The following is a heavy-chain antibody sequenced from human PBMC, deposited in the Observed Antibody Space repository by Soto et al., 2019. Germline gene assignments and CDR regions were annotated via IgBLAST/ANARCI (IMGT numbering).Heavy chain of an antibody. J-gene: IGHJ6*02. CDR3: AKLPQDSIAARPRHYYYYGMDV. CDR2: ISGSGGST. V-gene: IGHV3-23*01. D-gene: IGHD6-6*01. CDR1: GFTFSSYA. Sequence: EGSLRLSCAASGFTFSSYAMSWVRQAPGKGLERVSAISGSGGSTYYADSVKGRFTISRDNSKNTLYLQMNSLRAEDTAVYYCAKLPQDSIAARPRHYYYYGMDVWGQGTTVTAP.